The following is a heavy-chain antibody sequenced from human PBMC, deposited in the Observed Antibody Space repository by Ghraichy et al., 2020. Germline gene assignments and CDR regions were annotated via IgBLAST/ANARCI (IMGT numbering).Heavy chain of an antibody. CDR2: ISWNSGDT. Sequence: GGSLRLSCAASGFTLDDCAMHWVRQVPGKGLEWVSGISWNSGDTGYADSVKGRFIISRDNAKNSLYLQLNSLRAEDTALYYCVKDSSPYFHGSGSYLDPWGQGTLVTVSS. CDR3: VKDSSPYFHGSGSYLDP. J-gene: IGHJ5*02. D-gene: IGHD3-10*01. CDR1: GFTLDDCA. V-gene: IGHV3-9*01.